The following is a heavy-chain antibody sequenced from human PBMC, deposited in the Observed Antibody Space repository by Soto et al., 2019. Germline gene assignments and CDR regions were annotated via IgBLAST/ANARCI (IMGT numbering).Heavy chain of an antibody. CDR2: IYYSGST. CDR1: GGSISSYY. Sequence: SETLSLTCTVSGGSISSYYWSWIRQPPGKGLEWIGYIYYSGSTNYNPSLKSRVTISVDTSKNQFSLKLSSVTAADTAVYHCARESYYGSVSYFDYWGQGTLVTVSS. CDR3: ARESYYGSVSYFDY. V-gene: IGHV4-59*01. J-gene: IGHJ4*02. D-gene: IGHD3-10*01.